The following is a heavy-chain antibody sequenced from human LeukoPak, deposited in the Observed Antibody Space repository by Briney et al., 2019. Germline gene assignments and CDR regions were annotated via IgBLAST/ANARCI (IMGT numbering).Heavy chain of an antibody. J-gene: IGHJ4*02. CDR3: ARGVTLLGYCSSTSCGGDY. CDR2: IRYDGSNK. CDR1: GFTFSSYG. D-gene: IGHD2-2*01. V-gene: IGHV3-30*02. Sequence: GGSLRLSCAASGFTFSSYGMHWVRQAPGKGLEWVAFIRYDGSNKYYADSVKGRFTISRDNAKNSLYLQMNSLRAEDTAVYYCARGVTLLGYCSSTSCGGDYWGQGTLVTVSS.